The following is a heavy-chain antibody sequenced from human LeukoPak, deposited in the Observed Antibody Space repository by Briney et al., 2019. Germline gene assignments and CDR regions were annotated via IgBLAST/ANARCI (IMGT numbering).Heavy chain of an antibody. CDR3: ARELPSPVDAFDI. D-gene: IGHD2-2*01. CDR2: IYYSGST. J-gene: IGHJ3*02. Sequence: SQTLSLTCTVSGGSISSGGYYWSWIRQHPGKGLEWIGYIYYSGSTYYNPSLKSRVTISVDTSKNQFSLKLSSVTAADTAVYYCARELPSPVDAFDIWGQGTMVTVSS. V-gene: IGHV4-31*03. CDR1: GGSISSGGYY.